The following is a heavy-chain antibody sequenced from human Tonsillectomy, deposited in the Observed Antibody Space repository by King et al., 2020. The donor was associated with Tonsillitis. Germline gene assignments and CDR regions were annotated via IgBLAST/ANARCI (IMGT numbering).Heavy chain of an antibody. CDR2: ITNDGNYQ. CDR3: AKDVLYSNRYYYGLDV. Sequence: VQLVESGGGVVQPGRSLRLSCAASVFTFSRYSMHWVRQSPGKGLEWVSAITNDGNYQHYADSVKGRFIISRDNSKNTLYLQMNSLKTEDTAVYYCAKDVLYSNRYYYGLDVWGQGPTVTVSS. J-gene: IGHJ6*02. V-gene: IGHV3-30*18. CDR1: VFTFSRYS. D-gene: IGHD4-11*01.